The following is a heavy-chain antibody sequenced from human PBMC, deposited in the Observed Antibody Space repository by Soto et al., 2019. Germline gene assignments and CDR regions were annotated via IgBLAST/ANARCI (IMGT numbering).Heavy chain of an antibody. CDR1: GDSVSSTTYY. CDR2: IYYTGST. Sequence: SETLSLTCTVSGDSVSSTTYYWSWIRQPPGKGLEWIGFIYYTGSTHYNPSLKSRVTISIDTSKNQFSLKLSSVTAADTAVYYCARVPGPWGQGTLVTVSS. CDR3: ARVPGP. D-gene: IGHD3-10*01. J-gene: IGHJ5*02. V-gene: IGHV4-61*01.